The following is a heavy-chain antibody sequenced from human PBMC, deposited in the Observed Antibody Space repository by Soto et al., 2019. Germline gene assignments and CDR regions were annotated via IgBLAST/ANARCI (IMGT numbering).Heavy chain of an antibody. Sequence: QVQLVQSGAEVKKPGASVKVSCKASGYTFTSYGISWVRQAPGQGLEWMGWISAYNGNTNYAQKLQGRVTMTADTSTSTAYMELRSLRSDDTAVYYCARLEMGYDSSGYYNTFDYWGQGTLVTVSS. CDR1: GYTFTSYG. V-gene: IGHV1-18*01. J-gene: IGHJ4*02. CDR2: ISAYNGNT. CDR3: ARLEMGYDSSGYYNTFDY. D-gene: IGHD3-22*01.